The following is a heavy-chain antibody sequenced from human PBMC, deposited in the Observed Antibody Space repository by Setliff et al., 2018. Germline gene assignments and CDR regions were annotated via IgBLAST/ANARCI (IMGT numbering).Heavy chain of an antibody. CDR1: GDSIMSPTYT. D-gene: IGHD6-13*01. CDR3: ARGRGYSSTWYALPYFDC. CDR2: ISRSGAT. Sequence: TLSLTCTVSGDSIMSPTYTWTWIRQLPGKGLEWIGYISRSGATSYNPSFKSRVTISVDTSKNLISLNLRSVIDADTAVFYCARGRGYSSTWYALPYFDCWGQGTPVTVSS. J-gene: IGHJ4*02. V-gene: IGHV4-30-2*06.